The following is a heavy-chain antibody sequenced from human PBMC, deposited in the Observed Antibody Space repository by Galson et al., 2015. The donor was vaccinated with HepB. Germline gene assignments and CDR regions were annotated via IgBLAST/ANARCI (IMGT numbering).Heavy chain of an antibody. CDR2: TYYRSKWYS. Sequence: CAISGDSVSTNIDAWNWIRQSPSRGLEWLGRTYYRSKWYSEYAVSVKSRITINPDTSKNQFSLQLNSVSPEDTAVYYCARGRGNALDIWGQGTTVNVYS. V-gene: IGHV6-1*01. J-gene: IGHJ3*02. CDR3: ARGRGNALDI. D-gene: IGHD1-1*01. CDR1: GDSVSTNIDA.